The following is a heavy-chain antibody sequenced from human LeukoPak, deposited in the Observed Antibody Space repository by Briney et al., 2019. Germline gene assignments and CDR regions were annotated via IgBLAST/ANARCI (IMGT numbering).Heavy chain of an antibody. V-gene: IGHV1-2*02. Sequence: AAVKVSCKASGYTFTGYYMHWVRQAPGQGLEWMGWINPNSGGTNYAQKFQGRVTMTRDTSISTAYMELSRLRSDDTAVHYCARDNHYDGAEMDVWGKGTTVTVSS. CDR2: INPNSGGT. CDR1: GYTFTGYY. D-gene: IGHD3-22*01. J-gene: IGHJ6*04. CDR3: ARDNHYDGAEMDV.